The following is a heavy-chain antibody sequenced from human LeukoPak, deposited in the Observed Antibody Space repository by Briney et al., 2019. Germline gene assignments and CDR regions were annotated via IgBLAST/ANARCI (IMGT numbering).Heavy chain of an antibody. V-gene: IGHV3-66*01. J-gene: IGHJ5*02. CDR1: GFTLSSYT. CDR3: ARVEGGGWFDP. CDR2: ITSGTRT. D-gene: IGHD3-10*01. Sequence: GGSLRLSCAASGFTLSSYTMNWVRQAPGKGLEWVSGITSGTRTYYADSVKGRFTISRDNSKNTLYLQMGSLRAEDMAVYYCARVEGGGWFDPWGQGTLVTVSS.